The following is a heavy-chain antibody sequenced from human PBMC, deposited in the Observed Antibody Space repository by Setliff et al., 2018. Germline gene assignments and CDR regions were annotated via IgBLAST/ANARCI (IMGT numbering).Heavy chain of an antibody. CDR2: MYSGGGT. J-gene: IGHJ4*02. D-gene: IGHD3-3*01. CDR3: ARAGTVGERIAGWDS. V-gene: IGHV3-53*04. CDR1: GFSVGSTY. Sequence: GSLRLSCVASGFSVGSTYMTWVRQAPGKGLEWVSVMYSGGGTDYLDSLRSRFTISRSNSRNTVFLQMNGLRVEDTAVYFCARAGTVGERIAGWDSWGPGTLVTVSS.